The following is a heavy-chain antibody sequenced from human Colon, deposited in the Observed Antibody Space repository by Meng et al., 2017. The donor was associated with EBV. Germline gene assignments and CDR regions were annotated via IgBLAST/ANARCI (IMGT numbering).Heavy chain of an antibody. Sequence: QVLLQEAGPGPVGPSGTLSLPWAVSGGFLSTRVWWGWVRQPPGKGLEWIGEIYRGGGTNYNPSFKSRVTISVDTSNNHFSLKLSYVTAADTAVYYCVRVRVIPAAVGFDYWGQGTLVTVSS. J-gene: IGHJ4*02. CDR1: GGFLSTRVW. CDR2: IYRGGGT. D-gene: IGHD2-2*01. CDR3: VRVRVIPAAVGFDY. V-gene: IGHV4-4*02.